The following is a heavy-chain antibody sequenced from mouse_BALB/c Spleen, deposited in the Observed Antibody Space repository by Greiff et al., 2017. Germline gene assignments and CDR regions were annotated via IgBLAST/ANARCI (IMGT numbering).Heavy chain of an antibody. CDR2: SRNKANDYTT. Sequence: EVKLVESGGGLVQPGGSLRLSCATSGFTFSDFYMEWVRQPPGKRLEWIAASRNKANDYTTEYSASVKGRFTISRDNSQSILYLQMNTLRAEDSATYYCARLTTGYYFDYWGQGTTLTVPS. D-gene: IGHD1-1*01. V-gene: IGHV7-1*02. J-gene: IGHJ2*01. CDR1: GFTFSDFY. CDR3: ARLTTGYYFDY.